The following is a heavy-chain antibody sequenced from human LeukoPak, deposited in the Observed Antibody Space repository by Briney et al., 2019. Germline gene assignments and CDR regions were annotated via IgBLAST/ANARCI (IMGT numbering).Heavy chain of an antibody. V-gene: IGHV5-10-1*01. CDR2: IDPSDSYT. D-gene: IGHD3-10*01. J-gene: IGHJ6*02. CDR3: ASQSITMVRGVNPNYYYYGMDV. Sequence: GESLKISCKASGNSFTSYWISWVRQMPGKGLEWMGRIDPSDSYTNYSPSFQGHVTISADKSISTAYLQLSSLKASDTAMYYCASQSITMVRGVNPNYYYYGMDVWGQGTTVTVSS. CDR1: GNSFTSYW.